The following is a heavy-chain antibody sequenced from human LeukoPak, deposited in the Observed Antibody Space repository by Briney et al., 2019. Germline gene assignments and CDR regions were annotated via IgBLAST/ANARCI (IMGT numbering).Heavy chain of an antibody. J-gene: IGHJ4*02. Sequence: PSETLSLTCTVSGGSISSYYWSWIRQPPGKGLEWIGYIYYSGSTNYNPSLKSRVTISVDTSKNQFSLKLSSVTAADTAVYYCASTGGGSSGWYGGYYFDYWGQGTLVTVSS. D-gene: IGHD6-19*01. CDR2: IYYSGST. CDR3: ASTGGGSSGWYGGYYFDY. V-gene: IGHV4-59*01. CDR1: GGSISSYY.